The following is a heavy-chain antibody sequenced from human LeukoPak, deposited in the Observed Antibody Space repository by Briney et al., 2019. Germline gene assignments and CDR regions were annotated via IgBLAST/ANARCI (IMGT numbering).Heavy chain of an antibody. CDR3: ARGWVPSDITLK. D-gene: IGHD3-22*01. J-gene: IGHJ3*01. Sequence: GGSLRLSCAASGLTFSSYWMHWVRQAPGEGLVWVARINRDGSDTNYADSVKGRFTISRDNARNTVYLQMSCLRAQDTAVYYCARGWVPSDITLKWGQGTMVTVSS. CDR1: GLTFSSYW. CDR2: INRDGSDT. V-gene: IGHV3-74*01.